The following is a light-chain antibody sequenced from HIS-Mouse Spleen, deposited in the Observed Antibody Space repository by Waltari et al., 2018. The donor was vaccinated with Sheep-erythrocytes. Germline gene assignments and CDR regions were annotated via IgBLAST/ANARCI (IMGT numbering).Light chain of an antibody. Sequence: SYELTQPPSVSVSPGQTASITCSGDKLGAKYACWYQQKPGQSPVLVIYQDMKRPSGIPERFSGSNSRNTATLTISGTQAMDEADYYCQAWDSSTYVFGTGTKVTVL. J-gene: IGLJ1*01. CDR2: QDM. CDR3: QAWDSSTYV. V-gene: IGLV3-1*01. CDR1: KLGAKY.